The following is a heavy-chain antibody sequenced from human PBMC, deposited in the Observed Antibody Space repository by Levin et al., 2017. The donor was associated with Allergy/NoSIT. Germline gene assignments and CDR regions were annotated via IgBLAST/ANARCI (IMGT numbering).Heavy chain of an antibody. CDR3: AKEEDSPSCPYCFDY. Sequence: GGSLRLSCAASGFTFSSYGMHWVRQAPGKGLEWVAVISYDGSNKYYADSVKGRFTISRDNSKNTLYLQMNSLRAEDTAVYYCAKEEDSPSCPYCFDYWGQGTLVTVSS. J-gene: IGHJ4*02. D-gene: IGHD2-2*01. CDR1: GFTFSSYG. V-gene: IGHV3-30*18. CDR2: ISYDGSNK.